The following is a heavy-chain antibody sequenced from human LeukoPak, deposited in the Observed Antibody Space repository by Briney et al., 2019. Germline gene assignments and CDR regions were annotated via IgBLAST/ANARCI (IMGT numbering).Heavy chain of an antibody. V-gene: IGHV3-30*14. J-gene: IGHJ4*02. Sequence: HAGGSLRLSCAASGFTFSSYAMHWVRQAPGKGLEWVAVISYDGSNKYYADSVKGRFTISRDNSKNTVYLQMGSLRGEDMAVYYCTRDGGSFCDFDYWGQGALVTVSS. D-gene: IGHD1-26*01. CDR2: ISYDGSNK. CDR1: GFTFSSYA. CDR3: TRDGGSFCDFDY.